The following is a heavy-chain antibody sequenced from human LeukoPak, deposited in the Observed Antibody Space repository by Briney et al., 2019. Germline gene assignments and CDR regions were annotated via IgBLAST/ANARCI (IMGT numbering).Heavy chain of an antibody. CDR3: ARVRDYYGSGSYSGLDY. CDR1: GFTFSSYW. CDR2: INSDGSST. Sequence: GGSLRLSCAASGFTFSSYWMHWVRQAPGKGLVWVSHINSDGSSTSYADSVKGRFTISRDNAKNTLYLQMNSLRAEDTAVYYCARVRDYYGSGSYSGLDYWGQGTLVTVSS. V-gene: IGHV3-74*01. D-gene: IGHD3-10*01. J-gene: IGHJ4*02.